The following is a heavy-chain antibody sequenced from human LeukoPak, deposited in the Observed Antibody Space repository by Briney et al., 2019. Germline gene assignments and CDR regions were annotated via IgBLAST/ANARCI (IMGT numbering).Heavy chain of an antibody. D-gene: IGHD2-15*01. CDR3: ARDPAADVVVVAATPINNDY. Sequence: ASVKVSCKASGCTFTGYYMHWVRQAPGQGLEWMGWINPNSGGTNYAQKFQGRVTMTRDTSISTAYMELSSLRSDDTGVYYCARDPAADVVVVAATPINNDYWGQGTLVTVSS. CDR1: GCTFTGYY. CDR2: INPNSGGT. J-gene: IGHJ4*02. V-gene: IGHV1-2*02.